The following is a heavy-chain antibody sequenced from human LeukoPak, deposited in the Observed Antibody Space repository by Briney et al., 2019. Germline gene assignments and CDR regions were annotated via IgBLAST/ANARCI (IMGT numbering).Heavy chain of an antibody. V-gene: IGHV3-30-3*01. CDR2: ISYDGSNK. D-gene: IGHD3-22*01. CDR1: GFTFSSYA. Sequence: GRSLRLSCAVSGFTFSSYAMHWVRQAPGKGMEWVAVISYDGSNKYYADSVNGRFTISRDNSKNTLYLQMISLIAEDTAVYYCARDIYDSSGYGGDYWGQGTLVTVSS. CDR3: ARDIYDSSGYGGDY. J-gene: IGHJ4*02.